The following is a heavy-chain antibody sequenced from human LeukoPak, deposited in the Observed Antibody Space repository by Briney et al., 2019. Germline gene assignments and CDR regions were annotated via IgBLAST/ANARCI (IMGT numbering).Heavy chain of an antibody. J-gene: IGHJ3*02. D-gene: IGHD1-26*01. V-gene: IGHV4-59*01. CDR2: IYYSGST. Sequence: SETLSLTCTVSGGSISSYYWSWIRQPPGKGLEWIGYIYYSGSTYYNPSLKSRVTISVDTSKNQFSLKLSSVTAADTAVYYCARDTYSGLPWAFDIWGQGTMVTVSS. CDR1: GGSISSYY. CDR3: ARDTYSGLPWAFDI.